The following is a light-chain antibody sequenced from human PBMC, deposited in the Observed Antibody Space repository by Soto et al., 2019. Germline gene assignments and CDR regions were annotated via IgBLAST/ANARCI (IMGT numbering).Light chain of an antibody. Sequence: DVQMTQSPSSVSASVGDRVIITCRASQGVGSWLGWYQQKPGKAPKLLIYDASKLPGGVPSRFSGNGSGTHFTLTIDNLQPDDFATYSCQQSNNFPVTFVPGTKVDIK. V-gene: IGKV1D-12*01. CDR1: QGVGSW. CDR2: DAS. CDR3: QQSNNFPVT. J-gene: IGKJ3*01.